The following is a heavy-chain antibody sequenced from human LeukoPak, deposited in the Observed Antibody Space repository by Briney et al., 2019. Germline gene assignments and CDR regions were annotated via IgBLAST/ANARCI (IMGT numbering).Heavy chain of an antibody. V-gene: IGHV4-61*01. CDR1: GGSVSSGSYS. J-gene: IGHJ3*02. Sequence: SETLSLTCTVSGGSVSSGSYSWSWIRQPPGKGLEWIGYIYYSGSTNYNPSLKSRVTISVDTSKNQFSLKLSSVTAADTAVYYCARVLAAARDAFDIWGQGTMVTVSS. D-gene: IGHD6-13*01. CDR2: IYYSGST. CDR3: ARVLAAARDAFDI.